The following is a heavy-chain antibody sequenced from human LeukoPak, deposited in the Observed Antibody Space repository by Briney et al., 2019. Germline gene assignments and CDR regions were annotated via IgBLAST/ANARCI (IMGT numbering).Heavy chain of an antibody. CDR1: GGSISSGDYY. J-gene: IGHJ3*02. CDR2: IYYSGST. CDR3: ARGPGGPKHAFDI. Sequence: SQTLSLTCTVSGGSISSGDYYWSWIRQPPGKGLEWIGYIYYSGSTYYNPSLKSRVTISVDTSKNQFSLKLSSVTAADTAVYYCARGPGGPKHAFDIWGQGTMVTVSS. V-gene: IGHV4-30-4*01. D-gene: IGHD2-8*02.